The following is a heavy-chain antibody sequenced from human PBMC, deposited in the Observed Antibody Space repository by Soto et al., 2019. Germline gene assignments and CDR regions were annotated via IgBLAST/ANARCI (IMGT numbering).Heavy chain of an antibody. D-gene: IGHD6-13*01. CDR1: GGTFSSYA. CDR2: IIPIFGTA. V-gene: IGHV1-69*13. Sequence: SSVKVSCKASGGTFSSYAISWVRQAPGQGLEWMGGIIPIFGTANYAQKFQGRVTITADESTSTAYMELSSLRSEDTAVYYCARMGYSSSEPPRVYYGMDVWGQGTTVTVSS. J-gene: IGHJ6*02. CDR3: ARMGYSSSEPPRVYYGMDV.